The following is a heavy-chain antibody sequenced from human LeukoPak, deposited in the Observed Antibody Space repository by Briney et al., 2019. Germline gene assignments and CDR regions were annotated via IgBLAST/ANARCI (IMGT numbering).Heavy chain of an antibody. Sequence: SETLSLTCAVSGGSLTGYFWTWIRQAPGKGLEWIGHLYYSGSTYYNPSLESRVSISIDTSKTQFSLELNSVTAADTAVYYCAGLSGYEAHFDYWAQGILVTVSS. CDR2: LYYSGST. CDR1: GGSLTGYF. V-gene: IGHV4-59*01. CDR3: AGLSGYEAHFDY. J-gene: IGHJ4*02. D-gene: IGHD5-12*01.